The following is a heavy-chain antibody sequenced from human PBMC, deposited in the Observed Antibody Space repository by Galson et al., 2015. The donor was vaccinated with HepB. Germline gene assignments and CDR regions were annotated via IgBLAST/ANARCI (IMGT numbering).Heavy chain of an antibody. V-gene: IGHV4-4*02. Sequence: ETLSLTCAVSGGSISNRNWWNWVRQSPGKGLEWIGEIFHSGITNYNPSLKSRVTMSVDTSKNQISLRLTSVTAADTAVYYCATTYTSGPSLAAFESWGQGTMVTVSS. D-gene: IGHD3-22*01. CDR3: ATTYTSGPSLAAFES. CDR1: GGSISNRNW. J-gene: IGHJ3*02. CDR2: IFHSGIT.